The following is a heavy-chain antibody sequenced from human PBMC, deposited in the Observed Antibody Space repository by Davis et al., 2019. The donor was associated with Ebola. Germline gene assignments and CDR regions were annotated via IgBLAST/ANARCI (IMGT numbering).Heavy chain of an antibody. D-gene: IGHD2-15*01. CDR1: GDSISSSLYY. V-gene: IGHV4-39*07. CDR2: ISYSGNT. CDR3: ARAVDCSGGSCPRSAGRDYYYYGMDV. Sequence: SETLSLTCSVSGDSISSSLYYGGWIRQPPGKGLEWIGTISYSGNTYSTPSLKSRVTTSADTSKNQFSLKLSSVTAADTAVYYCARAVDCSGGSCPRSAGRDYYYYGMDVWGQGTTVTVSS. J-gene: IGHJ6*02.